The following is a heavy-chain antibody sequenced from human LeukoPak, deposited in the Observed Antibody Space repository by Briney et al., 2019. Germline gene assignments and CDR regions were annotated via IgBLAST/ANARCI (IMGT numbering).Heavy chain of an antibody. V-gene: IGHV1-2*06. CDR3: ARDYCSSTSCLFDY. D-gene: IGHD2-2*01. CDR2: INPNTGGT. Sequence: ASVKVSCKASGYTFTGYHMHWVRQAPGQGLEWMGRINPNTGGTDYAQKFPGRVTMTRDTSISTAYMDLSRLRSDDTAVYYCARDYCSSTSCLFDYWGQGTLVTVSS. J-gene: IGHJ4*02. CDR1: GYTFTGYH.